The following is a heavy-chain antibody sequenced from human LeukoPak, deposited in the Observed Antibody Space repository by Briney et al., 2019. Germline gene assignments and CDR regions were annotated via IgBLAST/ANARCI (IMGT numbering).Heavy chain of an antibody. Sequence: KPGGSLRLSCATSGFTFNNYNMNWVRQAPGRALEWVSSITSSGTYIFYADSVKGRFTISRDNAKNSLYLQMNSLGPEDTAVYYCARDTPGVSVIPKFDYWGQGTLVTVSS. CDR2: ITSSGTYI. CDR1: GFTFNNYN. J-gene: IGHJ4*02. V-gene: IGHV3-21*01. CDR3: ARDTPGVSVIPKFDY. D-gene: IGHD3-16*02.